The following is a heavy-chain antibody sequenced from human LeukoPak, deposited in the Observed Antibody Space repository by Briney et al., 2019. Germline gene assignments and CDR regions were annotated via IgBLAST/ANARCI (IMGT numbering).Heavy chain of an antibody. CDR1: GGSISSYY. CDR3: ARGGGRETYYYDSSGYRPWFDP. D-gene: IGHD3-22*01. J-gene: IGHJ5*02. Sequence: SETLSLTCTVSGGSISSYYWSWIRQPPGKGLEWIGYIYYSGSTNYKPSLKSRVTISVDTSKNQFSLKLSSVTAADTAVYYCARGGGRETYYYDSSGYRPWFDPWGQGTLVTVSS. CDR2: IYYSGST. V-gene: IGHV4-59*01.